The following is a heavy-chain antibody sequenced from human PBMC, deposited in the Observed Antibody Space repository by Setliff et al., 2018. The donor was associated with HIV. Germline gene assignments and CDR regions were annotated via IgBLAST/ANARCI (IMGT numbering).Heavy chain of an antibody. CDR2: IYSSGTT. V-gene: IGHV4-4*09. CDR1: GDSISNYY. CDR3: ARLIHTGLLYFDF. Sequence: ASETLSLTCTVSGDSISNYYWSWVRQPPGKGLEWIGYIYSSGTTQYNPSVESRVTMSLDTSRDQFSLNLRSVTAADTAVYFCARLIHTGLLYFDFWGLGTLVTVSS. J-gene: IGHJ4*02. D-gene: IGHD2-8*02.